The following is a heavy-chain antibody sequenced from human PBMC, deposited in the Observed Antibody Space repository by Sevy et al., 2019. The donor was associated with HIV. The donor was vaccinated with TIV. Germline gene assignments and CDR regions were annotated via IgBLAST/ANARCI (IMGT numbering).Heavy chain of an antibody. CDR2: INRDESAR. V-gene: IGHV3-7*01. J-gene: IGHJ4*02. CDR3: LTDDRPTGWRFDS. Sequence: GGSLRLSCAASGFSFRSYWMNWVRQAPGKGLEWVANINRDESARNYVDSVKGRFTISRDNAKNLLDLQINILRVDDTAVSYCLTDDRPTGWRFDSWGQGAQVTVSS. CDR1: GFSFRSYW. D-gene: IGHD3-22*01.